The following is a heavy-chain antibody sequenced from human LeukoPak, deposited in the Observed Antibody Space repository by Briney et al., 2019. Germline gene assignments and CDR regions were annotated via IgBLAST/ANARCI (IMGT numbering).Heavy chain of an antibody. V-gene: IGHV3-23*01. CDR2: INDNGLNT. CDR1: GLTFSNYG. CDR3: TKGDGGWYPIDY. Sequence: PGGSLRLSCAASGLTFSNYGMSWVRQAPGKGLEWVSTINDNGLNTHYADSVKGRFTISRDDSKNTLHLQMNSLRVDDTALYYCTKGDGGWYPIDYWGHGVLVIVSS. J-gene: IGHJ4*01. D-gene: IGHD6-19*01.